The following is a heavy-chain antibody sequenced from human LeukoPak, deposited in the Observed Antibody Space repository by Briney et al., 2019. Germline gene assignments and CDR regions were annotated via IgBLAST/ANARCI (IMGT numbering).Heavy chain of an antibody. J-gene: IGHJ4*02. CDR1: GYTFTSYD. Sequence: ASVKVSCKVSGYTFTSYDINWVRQATGQGLEWMGWMNPNSGNTGYAQKFQGRVTMTRNTSISTAYMELSSLRSEDTAVYYCARDLGYCTNGVCHTRFDYWGQGTLVAVSS. V-gene: IGHV1-8*01. CDR2: MNPNSGNT. D-gene: IGHD2-8*01. CDR3: ARDLGYCTNGVCHTRFDY.